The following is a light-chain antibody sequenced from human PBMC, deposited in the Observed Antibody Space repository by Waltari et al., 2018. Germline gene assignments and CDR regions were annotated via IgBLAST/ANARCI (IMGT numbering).Light chain of an antibody. Sequence: EIVLTQSPGTLSLSPGERATLSCRASQSVSTPSLTWYQQKPGQAPRLLIYGPSSRATGIPDRFRGSGSGTDFTLTISRLEPEDFAVYFCQQYGISPITFGQGTRLEIK. CDR1: QSVSTPS. CDR2: GPS. CDR3: QQYGISPIT. J-gene: IGKJ5*01. V-gene: IGKV3-20*01.